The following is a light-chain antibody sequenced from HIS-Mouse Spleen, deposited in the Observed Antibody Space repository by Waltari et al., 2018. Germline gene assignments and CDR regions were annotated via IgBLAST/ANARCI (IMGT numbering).Light chain of an antibody. J-gene: IGLJ1*01. CDR2: DVS. CDR1: STDVGGYNY. Sequence: QSALTQPASVSGSPGQSLTISFTGPSTDVGGYNYVSWYQQHPGKAPKLMIYDVSNRPSGVSNRFSGSKSGNTASLTISGLQAEDEADYYCSSYTSSSTYVFGTGTKVTVL. CDR3: SSYTSSSTYV. V-gene: IGLV2-14*03.